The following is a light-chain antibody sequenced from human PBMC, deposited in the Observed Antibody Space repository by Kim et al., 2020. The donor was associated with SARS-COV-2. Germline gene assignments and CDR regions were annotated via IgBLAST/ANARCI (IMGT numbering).Light chain of an antibody. V-gene: IGKV2-24*01. Sequence: PASISGRSSQSLVHTDGNSYLTGFQQRPGRPPRLLIYKASNSFSGVPDKFTGSGAGTDFTLNISRVEAEDVGVYYCMQAIKLPWTFGQGTKVDIK. CDR3: MQAIKLPWT. J-gene: IGKJ1*01. CDR2: KAS. CDR1: QSLVHTDGNSY.